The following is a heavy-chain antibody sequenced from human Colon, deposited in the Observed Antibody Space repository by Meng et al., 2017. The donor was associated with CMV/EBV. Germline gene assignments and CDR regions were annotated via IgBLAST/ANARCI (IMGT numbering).Heavy chain of an antibody. J-gene: IGHJ4*02. CDR3: AKDLTGVSEGY. CDR2: INPKNGDT. D-gene: IGHD1-20*01. CDR1: GCTFTDYH. V-gene: IGHV1-2*02. Sequence: ASVKVSCKASGCTFTDYHMHWVRQAPGQGLQYMAWINPKNGDTYYAQKFQGRVTVTRDTSISTSYMELSRLISDDTAVYYCAKDLTGVSEGYWGQGTLVTVSS.